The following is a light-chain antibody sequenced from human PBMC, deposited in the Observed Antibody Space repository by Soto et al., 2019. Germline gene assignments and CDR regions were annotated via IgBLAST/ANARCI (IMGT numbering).Light chain of an antibody. Sequence: QSALPQPASVSWSPGQSITISCTGTSSDVGRYNYVSWYQQHPGKAPKLMIHDVSNRPSGVSDRFSGSKSGNTASLTISGLQAEDEADYYCSSYTSSSTLYAFGTGTKLTVL. V-gene: IGLV2-14*01. J-gene: IGLJ1*01. CDR1: SSDVGRYNY. CDR2: DVS. CDR3: SSYTSSSTLYA.